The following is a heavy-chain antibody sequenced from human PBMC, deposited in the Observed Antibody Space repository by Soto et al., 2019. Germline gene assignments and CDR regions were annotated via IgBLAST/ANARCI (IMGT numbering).Heavy chain of an antibody. CDR3: AKGGFTSCFDY. Sequence: EVQLLESGGGLVQPGGSLRLSCLASGFTFSSSSMTWVRQAPGMGLEWVSTIRASGDSAFYADSVKGRFTISRDNSKNPLFLQMNSLRAEDTALYYCAKGGFTSCFDYWGQETLVTVSS. CDR1: GFTFSSSS. J-gene: IGHJ4*02. V-gene: IGHV3-23*01. CDR2: IRASGDSA. D-gene: IGHD5-12*01.